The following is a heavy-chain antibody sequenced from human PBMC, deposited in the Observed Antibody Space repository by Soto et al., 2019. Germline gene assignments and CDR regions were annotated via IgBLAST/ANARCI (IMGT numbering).Heavy chain of an antibody. CDR3: ARMHSSGSGWLHH. D-gene: IGHD3-22*01. CDR2: FYSSGSI. CDR1: GYSITAGGYY. Sequence: SETLSLTCSVSGYSITAGGYYWSWIRQHPGKGLEWIGSFYSSGSIIYNPSLKSRVSISGDTSRNQFSMTLTSVTAADTDLYYCARMHSSGSGWLHHWGQGTMVTVS. V-gene: IGHV4-31*03. J-gene: IGHJ5*02.